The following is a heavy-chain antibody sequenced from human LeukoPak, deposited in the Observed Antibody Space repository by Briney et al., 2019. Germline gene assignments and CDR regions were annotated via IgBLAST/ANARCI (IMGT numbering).Heavy chain of an antibody. CDR3: ARVYYDFWSGYLLFDY. CDR2: IYYSGST. V-gene: IGHV4-59*01. D-gene: IGHD3-3*01. Sequence: SSETLSLTCTVSGGSISSYYWSWIRQPPGKGLEWIGYIYYSGSTNYNPSLKSRVTISVDTSKNQFSLKLSSVTAADTAVYYCARVYYDFWSGYLLFDYWGQGTLVTVSS. CDR1: GGSISSYY. J-gene: IGHJ4*02.